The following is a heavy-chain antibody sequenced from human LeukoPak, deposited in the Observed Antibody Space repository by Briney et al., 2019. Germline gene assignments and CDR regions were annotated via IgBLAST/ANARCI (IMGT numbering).Heavy chain of an antibody. CDR1: GFTFTTYW. CDR3: ARDAVDTANAV. D-gene: IGHD5-18*01. Sequence: GGSLRLSCAASGFTFTTYWMHWVRQAPGKGLVWVSHINSDGSITSYADSVKGRFTISRDNAKNTLCLQMNSLRAEDTAVYYCARDAVDTANAVWGQGTTVTVSS. CDR2: INSDGSIT. J-gene: IGHJ6*02. V-gene: IGHV3-74*01.